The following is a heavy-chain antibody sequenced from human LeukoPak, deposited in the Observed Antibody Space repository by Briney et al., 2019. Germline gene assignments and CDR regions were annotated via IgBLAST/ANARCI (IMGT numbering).Heavy chain of an antibody. CDR2: MNPNSGNT. J-gene: IGHJ4*02. CDR3: ASSPRDCGGDCLVDY. D-gene: IGHD2-21*02. V-gene: IGHV1-8*01. Sequence: ASVKVSCKASGYTFTSYDINWVRQAPGQGLEWMGWMNPNSGNTGYAQKFQGRVTMTRNTSISTAYMELSSLRSEDTAVYYCASSPRDCGGDCLVDYWGRGTLVTVSS. CDR1: GYTFTSYD.